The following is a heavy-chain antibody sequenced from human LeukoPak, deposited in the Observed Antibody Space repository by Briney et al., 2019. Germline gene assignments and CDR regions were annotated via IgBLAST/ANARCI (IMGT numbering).Heavy chain of an antibody. V-gene: IGHV4-59*08. CDR3: ARHAKARYDILTGPFDY. CDR1: GGSISSYY. Sequence: SETLSLTCTVSGGSISSYYWSWIRQPPGKGLEWIGYIYYSGSTNYNPSLKSRVTISVDTSKNQFFLKLSSVTAADTAVYYCARHAKARYDILTGPFDYWGQGTLVTVSS. J-gene: IGHJ4*02. CDR2: IYYSGST. D-gene: IGHD3-9*01.